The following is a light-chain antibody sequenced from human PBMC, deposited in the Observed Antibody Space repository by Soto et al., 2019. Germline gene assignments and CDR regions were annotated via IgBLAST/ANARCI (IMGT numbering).Light chain of an antibody. CDR3: MQGTHWPWT. V-gene: IGKV2-30*02. Sequence: DVVMTQSPLSLPVTLGQPASISCRSSQSLIHSDGDTYLNWFQQRPGQSTRRLIYKVSDRDSGVPDRFSGSGSGTDFTLKISSVEAEDFGIYYCMQGTHWPWTFGQGTEVEIK. CDR1: QSLIHSDGDTY. CDR2: KVS. J-gene: IGKJ1*01.